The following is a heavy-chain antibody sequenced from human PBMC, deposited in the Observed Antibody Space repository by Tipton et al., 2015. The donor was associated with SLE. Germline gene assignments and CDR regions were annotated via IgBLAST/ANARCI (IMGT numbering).Heavy chain of an antibody. V-gene: IGHV5-10-1*01. Sequence: QLVQSGAEVKKPGESLRISCKPSGYDFTTYWISWVRQVPGKGLEWMGRIDPSGYHTDYSPSFEGHVAISTAVSINTAYLQWSSLKASDSAIYYCARTSYDTSGYNWLDPWGQGTLVTVSS. CDR1: GYDFTTYW. CDR2: IDPSGYHT. CDR3: ARTSYDTSGYNWLDP. J-gene: IGHJ5*02. D-gene: IGHD3-22*01.